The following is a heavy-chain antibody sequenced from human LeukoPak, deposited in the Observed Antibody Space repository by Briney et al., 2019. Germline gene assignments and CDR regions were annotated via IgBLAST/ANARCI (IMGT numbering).Heavy chain of an antibody. CDR2: ISSSSSTI. D-gene: IGHD6-19*01. CDR3: ARDLDEAVGWYLDFDY. J-gene: IGHJ4*02. Sequence: PGGSLRLSCAASGFTFSSYSMNWVRQAPGKGLEWVSYISSSSSTIYYADSVKGRFTISRDNAKNSLYLQMNSLRAEDTAVYYCARDLDEAVGWYLDFDYWGQGTLVTVSS. CDR1: GFTFSSYS. V-gene: IGHV3-48*04.